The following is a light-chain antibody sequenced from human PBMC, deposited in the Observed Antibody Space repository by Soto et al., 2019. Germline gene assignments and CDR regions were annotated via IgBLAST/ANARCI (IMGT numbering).Light chain of an antibody. CDR2: NN. J-gene: IGLJ3*02. Sequence: QSVLTQPPSASGTPGQRVTISCSGSSSNIGSSTVNWYLQFPGTAPKLLLFNNRRPSGVSDRFSGSKSGTSASLAISGLQSEDEADYYCVAWDGSLKAWVFGGGTKLTVL. V-gene: IGLV1-44*01. CDR3: VAWDGSLKAWV. CDR1: SSNIGSST.